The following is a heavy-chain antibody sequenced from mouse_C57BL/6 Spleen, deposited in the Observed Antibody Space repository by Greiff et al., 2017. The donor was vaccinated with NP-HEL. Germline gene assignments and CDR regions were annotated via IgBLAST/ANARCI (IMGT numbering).Heavy chain of an antibody. J-gene: IGHJ1*03. Sequence: QVTLKVSGPGILQPSQTLSLTCSFSGFSLSTFGMGVGWIRQPSGKGLEWLAHIWWDDDKYYNPALKSRLTISKDTSKNQVFLKIANVDTADTATYYCARIEDYYGSSYWYCDVWGTGTTVTVSS. V-gene: IGHV8-8*01. CDR3: ARIEDYYGSSYWYCDV. CDR1: GFSLSTFGMG. D-gene: IGHD1-1*01. CDR2: IWWDDDK.